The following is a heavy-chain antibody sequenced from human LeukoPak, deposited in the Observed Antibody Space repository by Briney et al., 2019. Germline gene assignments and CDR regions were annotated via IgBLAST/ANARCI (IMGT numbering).Heavy chain of an antibody. CDR3: AGGSGWYKDAFDI. J-gene: IGHJ3*02. D-gene: IGHD6-19*01. Sequence: ASVKVSCKASGYTFTGYYMQWVRQAPGQGREWMGRINPNSGGTNYAQKFQGRVTMTRDTSISTAYMELSRLRSDDTAVYYCAGGSGWYKDAFDIWGQGTMVTVSS. CDR1: GYTFTGYY. V-gene: IGHV1-2*06. CDR2: INPNSGGT.